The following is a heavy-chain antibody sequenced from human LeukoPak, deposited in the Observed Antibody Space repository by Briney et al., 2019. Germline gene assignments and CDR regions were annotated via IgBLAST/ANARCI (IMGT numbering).Heavy chain of an antibody. Sequence: ASVKVSCKASGYTFTSYYMHWVRQAPGQGLEWMGIINPSGGSTSYAQRFQGRVTMTRDTSTSTVYMELSSLRSEDTAVYYCARDQAVTGLIDYWGQGTLVTVSS. D-gene: IGHD6-19*01. J-gene: IGHJ4*02. CDR1: GYTFTSYY. CDR3: ARDQAVTGLIDY. CDR2: INPSGGST. V-gene: IGHV1-46*01.